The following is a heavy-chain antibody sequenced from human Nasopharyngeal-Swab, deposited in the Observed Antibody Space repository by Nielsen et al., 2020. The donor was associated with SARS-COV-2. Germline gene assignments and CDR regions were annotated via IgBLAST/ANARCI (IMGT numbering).Heavy chain of an antibody. D-gene: IGHD1-26*01. Sequence: GESLKISCAASGFTFNTYWMHWVRQAPGKGLLWVSRISTDGSNTMYADSVKGRFTISRDNAKNTVYLQMNSLGAEDTALYYCARRRGLVGVTGAAFDIWGQGTLVTVSS. V-gene: IGHV3-74*03. CDR1: GFTFNTYW. CDR2: ISTDGSNT. J-gene: IGHJ3*02. CDR3: ARRRGLVGVTGAAFDI.